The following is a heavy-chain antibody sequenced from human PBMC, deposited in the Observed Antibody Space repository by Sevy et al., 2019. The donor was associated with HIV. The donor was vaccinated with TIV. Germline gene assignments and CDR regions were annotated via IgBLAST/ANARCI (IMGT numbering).Heavy chain of an antibody. CDR3: ARGQWEHPY. V-gene: IGHV4-34*01. CDR2: IIPSGIT. D-gene: IGHD1-26*01. CDR1: GGSFSGYY. Sequence: SETLSLTCAVYGGSFSGYYWSCIRQPPGKGLEWIGEIIPSGITNYNPSLKSRVTISIDTSKNQFSLKVKSVTAADTAIYYCARGQWEHPYWGQGTQVTVSS. J-gene: IGHJ4*02.